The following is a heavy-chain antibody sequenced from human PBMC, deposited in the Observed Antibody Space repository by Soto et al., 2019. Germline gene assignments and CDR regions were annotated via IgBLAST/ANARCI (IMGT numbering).Heavy chain of an antibody. J-gene: IGHJ6*03. V-gene: IGHV1-8*01. D-gene: IGHD2-2*03. CDR2: MNPNSGNT. CDR3: ARGLDIVVVPAAMEYYYYYMDV. Sequence: ASVKVSCKASGYTFTSYDINWVRQATGQGLEWMGWMNPNSGNTGYAQKFQGRVTMTRNTSISTAYMELSSLRSEDTAVYYCARGLDIVVVPAAMEYYYYYMDVWGKGTTVTVSS. CDR1: GYTFTSYD.